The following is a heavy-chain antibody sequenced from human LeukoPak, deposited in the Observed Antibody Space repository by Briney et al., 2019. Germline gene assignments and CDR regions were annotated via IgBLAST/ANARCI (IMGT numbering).Heavy chain of an antibody. Sequence: GGSLRLSCAASGFTFSSYWMHWVRXAXGKGLVWVSRINSDGXTTTYADSVKGRFXISRDNAKNTLYLQMNSLRVEDTAVYYCARAPFDYWGQGTLVTVSS. CDR2: INSDGXTT. V-gene: IGHV3-74*01. J-gene: IGHJ4*02. CDR1: GFTFSSYW. CDR3: ARAPFDY.